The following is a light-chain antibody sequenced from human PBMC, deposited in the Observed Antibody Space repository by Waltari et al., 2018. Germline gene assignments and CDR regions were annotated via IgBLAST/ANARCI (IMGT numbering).Light chain of an antibody. J-gene: IGLJ3*02. CDR1: RSNIGNNV. CDR2: RND. Sequence: QSVLTQPPSASATPGQGVIISCSGSRSNIGNNVVNWYQQLPGKAPKLLIYRNDQRPSGVPARFSGSKSGTSASLAINGLQSEDEADYYCAAWDDSLRGHWVFGGGTKVTVL. V-gene: IGLV1-44*01. CDR3: AAWDDSLRGHWV.